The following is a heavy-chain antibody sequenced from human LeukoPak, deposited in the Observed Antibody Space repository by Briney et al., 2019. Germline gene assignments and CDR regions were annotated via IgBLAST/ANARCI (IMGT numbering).Heavy chain of an antibody. J-gene: IGHJ4*02. V-gene: IGHV3-30*04. CDR3: TNSDDYGDY. CDR2: IAFDDTDR. CDR1: GFIFGDYA. Sequence: GGSLRLSCAASGFIFGDYAMHWVRQAPGKGLEWVAAIAFDDTDRYYIDSVKGRFTISRDDSKNTLYLHMSSLRAEDTAVYYCTNSDDYGDYWGQGTLVTVSS.